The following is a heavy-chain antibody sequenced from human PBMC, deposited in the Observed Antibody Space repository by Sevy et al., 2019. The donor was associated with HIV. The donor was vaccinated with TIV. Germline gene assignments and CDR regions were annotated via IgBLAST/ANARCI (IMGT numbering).Heavy chain of an antibody. V-gene: IGHV4-39*01. J-gene: IGHJ4*02. CDR2: IYDSGST. D-gene: IGHD3-10*01. Sequence: SETLSLTCTVSGGSISSSSYYWGWIRQPPGKGLEWIGSIYDSGSTYYNPSLKSRVTISVDTSKNQFSLKLSSVTAADTAVYYCARHPKGLYYYGSGTQGFDYWGQGTLVTVSS. CDR1: GGSISSSSYY. CDR3: ARHPKGLYYYGSGTQGFDY.